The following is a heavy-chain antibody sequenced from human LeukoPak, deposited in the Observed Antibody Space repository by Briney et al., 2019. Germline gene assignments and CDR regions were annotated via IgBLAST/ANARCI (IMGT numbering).Heavy chain of an antibody. D-gene: IGHD3-16*02. CDR2: ISYDGTNK. J-gene: IGHJ3*02. CDR3: ARDQSIMFGGVIVLSGDAFDI. Sequence: GGSLRLSCAASGFTFSSYAMHWVRQAPGKGLEWVTIISYDGTNKYYADSVKGRFTISRDNSKNTLFLQMNSLRAEDTAVYYCARDQSIMFGGVIVLSGDAFDIWGQGTMVTVSS. CDR1: GFTFSSYA. V-gene: IGHV3-30*04.